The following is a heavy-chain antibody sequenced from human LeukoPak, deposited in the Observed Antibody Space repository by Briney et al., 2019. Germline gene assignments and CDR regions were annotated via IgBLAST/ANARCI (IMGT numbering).Heavy chain of an antibody. CDR3: ARDTYCSSTSCHDYYYYGMDV. V-gene: IGHV3-48*04. Sequence: GGSLRLSCAASGFTFSSYSMNWVRQAPGKGLEWVSYISSSSSTIYYADSVKGRFTISRDNAKNSLYLQMNSLRAEDTAVYYCARDTYCSSTSCHDYYYYGMDVWGQGTTVTVSS. CDR1: GFTFSSYS. D-gene: IGHD2-2*01. CDR2: ISSSSSTI. J-gene: IGHJ6*02.